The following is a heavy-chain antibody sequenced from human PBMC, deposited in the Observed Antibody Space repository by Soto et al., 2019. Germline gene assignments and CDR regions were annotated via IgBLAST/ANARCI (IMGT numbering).Heavy chain of an antibody. D-gene: IGHD3-9*01. Sequence: SETLSLTCAVYGGSFSGYYWSWIRQPPGKGLEWIGEINHSGSTNYNPSLKSRVTISVDTSKNQVSLKLSSVTAADTAVYYCARVSSYYDILTAYLNYYFYYMDVWGKGTTVTVSS. J-gene: IGHJ6*03. CDR1: GGSFSGYY. V-gene: IGHV4-34*01. CDR2: INHSGST. CDR3: ARVSSYYDILTAYLNYYFYYMDV.